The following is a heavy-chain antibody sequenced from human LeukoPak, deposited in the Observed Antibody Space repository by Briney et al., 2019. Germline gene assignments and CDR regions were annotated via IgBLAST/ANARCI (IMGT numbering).Heavy chain of an antibody. Sequence: SETLSLTCTVSGGSISSYYWSWIRQPPGKGLEWIGYIYYSGSTNYNPSLKSRVTISVDTSKNQFSLKLSSVTAADTAVYYGARRYRNWNDEDDAFDIWGQGTMVTVSS. D-gene: IGHD1-20*01. J-gene: IGHJ3*02. CDR1: GGSISSYY. V-gene: IGHV4-59*08. CDR2: IYYSGST. CDR3: ARRYRNWNDEDDAFDI.